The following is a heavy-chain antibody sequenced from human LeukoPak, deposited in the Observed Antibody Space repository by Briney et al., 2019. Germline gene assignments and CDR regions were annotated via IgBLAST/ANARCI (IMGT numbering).Heavy chain of an antibody. J-gene: IGHJ4*02. V-gene: IGHV3-30*04. Sequence: GGSLRPSCAASGFTFSSYAMHWVRQAPGKGLEWVAVISYDGSNKYYADSVKGRFTISRDNSKNTLYLQMNSLRAEDTAVYYCAPSTRRSAPFDYWGQGTLVTVSS. CDR3: APSTRRSAPFDY. CDR1: GFTFSSYA. D-gene: IGHD6-25*01. CDR2: ISYDGSNK.